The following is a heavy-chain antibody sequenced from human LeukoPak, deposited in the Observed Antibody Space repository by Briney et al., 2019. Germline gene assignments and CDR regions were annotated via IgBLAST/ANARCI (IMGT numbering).Heavy chain of an antibody. CDR2: INPNSGGT. Sequence: GASVKVSCKASGYTFTGYYMHWVRQAPGQGLEWMGWINPNSGGTNYAQKFQGKVTMTRDTSISTAYMELSRLRSDDTAVYYCARGPLAYCGGDCVTDFDCWGQGTLVTVSS. D-gene: IGHD2-21*02. CDR3: ARGPLAYCGGDCVTDFDC. CDR1: GYTFTGYY. J-gene: IGHJ4*02. V-gene: IGHV1-2*02.